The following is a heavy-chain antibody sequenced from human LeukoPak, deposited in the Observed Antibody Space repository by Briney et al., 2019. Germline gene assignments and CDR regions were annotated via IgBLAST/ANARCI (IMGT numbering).Heavy chain of an antibody. J-gene: IGHJ4*02. CDR1: GFTFTAYY. CDR2: INPHSGDT. V-gene: IGHV1-2*06. D-gene: IGHD3-22*01. CDR3: ARDGHRMYYYESSDYRFDS. Sequence: ASVKVSCKASGFTFTAYYIHWVRQAPGQGLEWMGRINPHSGDTNYAQKFQGRVTMTRDTSINTAYMELSRLRSDDTAVYYCARDGHRMYYYESSDYRFDSWGQGTLVTVSS.